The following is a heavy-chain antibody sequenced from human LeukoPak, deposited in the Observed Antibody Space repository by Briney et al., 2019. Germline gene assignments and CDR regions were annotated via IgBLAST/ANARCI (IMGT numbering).Heavy chain of an antibody. V-gene: IGHV3-23*01. J-gene: IGHJ4*02. CDR2: ISGSGSSI. CDR3: AKSILMTTVTTYYFDY. CDR1: GFTFSSYA. D-gene: IGHD4-17*01. Sequence: GGSLRLSCAASGFTFSSYAMSWVRQAPGKGLEWVSTISGSGSSIYYADSVKGRFTISRDNSKNTLYLQMNGLRAEDTAVYYCAKSILMTTVTTYYFDYWGQGTLVTVSS.